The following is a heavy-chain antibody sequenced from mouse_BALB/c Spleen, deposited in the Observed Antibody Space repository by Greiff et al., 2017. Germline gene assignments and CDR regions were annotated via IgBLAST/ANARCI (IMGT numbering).Heavy chain of an antibody. CDR2: INPFNDGT. V-gene: IGHV1-14*01. J-gene: IGHJ4*01. Sequence: EVQLQESGPELVKPGASVKMSCKASGYTFTSYVMHWVKQKPGQGLEWIGYINPFNDGTKYNEKFKGKATLTSDKSSSTAYMELSSLTSEDSAVYCCAGGLRLHAMDYWGQGTSVTVSS. CDR1: GYTFTSYV. CDR3: AGGLRLHAMDY. D-gene: IGHD1-2*01.